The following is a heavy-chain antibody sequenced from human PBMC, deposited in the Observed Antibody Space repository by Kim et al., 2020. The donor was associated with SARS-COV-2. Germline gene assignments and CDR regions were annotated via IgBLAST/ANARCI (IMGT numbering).Heavy chain of an antibody. Sequence: SVKVSCKASGGTFSSYAISWVRQAPGQGLEWMGGIIPIFGTANYAQKFQGRVTITADESTSTAYMELSSLRSEDTAVYYCARDPLGDYGSGSYTYYYYYYGMDVWGQGTTVTVSS. CDR2: IIPIFGTA. D-gene: IGHD3-10*01. CDR1: GGTFSSYA. V-gene: IGHV1-69*13. J-gene: IGHJ6*02. CDR3: ARDPLGDYGSGSYTYYYYYYGMDV.